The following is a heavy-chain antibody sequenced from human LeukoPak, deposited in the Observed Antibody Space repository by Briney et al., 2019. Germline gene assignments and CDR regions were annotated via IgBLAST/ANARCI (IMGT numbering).Heavy chain of an antibody. V-gene: IGHV4-34*01. Sequence: SETLSLTCAVYGGSFSGYYWSWIRRPPGKGLEWIGEINHSGSTNYNPSLESRVTISVDTSKNQFSLKLSSVTAADTAVYYCASPGAPVRRIAARPNYYYGMDVWGQGTTVTVSS. J-gene: IGHJ6*02. CDR1: GGSFSGYY. D-gene: IGHD6-6*01. CDR2: INHSGST. CDR3: ASPGAPVRRIAARPNYYYGMDV.